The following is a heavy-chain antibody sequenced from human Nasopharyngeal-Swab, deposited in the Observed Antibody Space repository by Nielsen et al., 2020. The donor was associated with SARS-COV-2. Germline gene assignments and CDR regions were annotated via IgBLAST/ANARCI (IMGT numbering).Heavy chain of an antibody. CDR2: IWYDGSNK. D-gene: IGHD3-3*01. Sequence: GESLKISCAASGFTFSSYGMHWVRQAPGKGLEWVAVIWYDGSNKYYADSVKGRFTISRDNSKNTLYLQMSSLRAEDTALYYCAKLGGLYDFWSGYYDYMDVWGKGTTVTVSS. CDR1: GFTFSSYG. J-gene: IGHJ6*03. V-gene: IGHV3-30*02. CDR3: AKLGGLYDFWSGYYDYMDV.